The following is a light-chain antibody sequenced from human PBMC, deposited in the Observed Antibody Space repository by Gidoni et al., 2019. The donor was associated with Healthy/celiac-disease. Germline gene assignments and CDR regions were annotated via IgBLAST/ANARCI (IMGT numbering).Light chain of an antibody. V-gene: IGLV2-23*02. J-gene: IGLJ2*01. CDR3: CSYAGSSTLV. CDR2: EVS. CDR1: SSDVGSYNL. Sequence: QSALTHPASVSGSPGQSITISCTGTSSDVGSYNLASWYQQHPGKAPKLMIYEVSKRPSGVSNRFSGSKSGNTASLTISGLQAEDEADYYCCSYAGSSTLVFGGGTKLTVL.